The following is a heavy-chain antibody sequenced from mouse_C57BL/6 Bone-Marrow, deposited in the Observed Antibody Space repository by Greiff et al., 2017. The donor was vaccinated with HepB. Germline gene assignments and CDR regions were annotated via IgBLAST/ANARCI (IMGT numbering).Heavy chain of an antibody. J-gene: IGHJ3*01. CDR1: GYTFTSYW. CDR2: IDPSDSYT. CDR3: ARTEDAWFAY. V-gene: IGHV1-69*01. Sequence: QVQLQQPGAELVMPGASVKLSCKASGYTFTSYWMHWVKQRPGQGLEWIGEIDPSDSYTNYNQKFKGKSTLTVDKSSSTAYMQLGSLTSEDSAVYYCARTEDAWFAYWGQGTLVTVSA.